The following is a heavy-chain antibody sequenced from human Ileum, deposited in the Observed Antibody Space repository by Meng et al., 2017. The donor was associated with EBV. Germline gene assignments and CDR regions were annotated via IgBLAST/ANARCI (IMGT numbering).Heavy chain of an antibody. CDR3: AREYPGQFDP. V-gene: IGHV1-18*01. J-gene: IGHJ5*02. CDR1: GYTFASYG. CDR2: ISAYNGNT. Sequence: QVAVAQSGTVVKKLGASVKVSCKALGYTFASYGISWVRQAPGQGLEWIGWISAYNGNTNYAQKLQGRVTMTTDTSTSTAYMELRSLRSDDTAVYYCAREYPGQFDPWGQGTLVTVSS.